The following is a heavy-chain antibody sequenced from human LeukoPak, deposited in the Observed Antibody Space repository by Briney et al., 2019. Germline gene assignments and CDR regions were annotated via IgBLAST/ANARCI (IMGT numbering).Heavy chain of an antibody. CDR2: IYYSGST. Sequence: PETLSLTCTVSGGSISSSSYYWGWIRQPPGKGLEWIGSIYYSGSTYYNPSLKSRVTISVDTSKNQFSLKLSSVTAADTAVFYCARAIARLDFDYWGQGTLVTVSS. CDR3: ARAIARLDFDY. D-gene: IGHD3-16*02. CDR1: GGSISSSSYY. J-gene: IGHJ4*02. V-gene: IGHV4-39*07.